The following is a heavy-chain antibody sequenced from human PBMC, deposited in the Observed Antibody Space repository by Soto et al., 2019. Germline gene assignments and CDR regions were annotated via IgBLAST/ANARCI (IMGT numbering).Heavy chain of an antibody. J-gene: IGHJ6*02. V-gene: IGHV4-61*08. D-gene: IGHD6-19*01. CDR3: ARGIEGWYQGRYYYGMDV. Sequence: SETLSLTCAVSCVSISSGGYSWSWIRQPPGKGLEWIGYIYHSGSTNYNPSLKSRVTISVDTSKNQFSLKLSSVTAADTAVYYCARGIEGWYQGRYYYGMDVWGQGTTVTVSS. CDR1: CVSISSGGYS. CDR2: IYHSGST.